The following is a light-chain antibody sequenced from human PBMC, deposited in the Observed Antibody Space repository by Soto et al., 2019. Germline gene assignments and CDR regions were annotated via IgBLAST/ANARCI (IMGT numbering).Light chain of an antibody. CDR1: QSVSSSY. CDR2: GAL. Sequence: EIVLTQSPGTLSLSPGERATLSCRASQSVSSSYLAWYQQKPGQAPRLLIYGALSRATGIPDRFSGSGSGTDFTLTISRLEPEDLAVYYGQQYGSSPWTFGQGTKVEIK. J-gene: IGKJ1*01. V-gene: IGKV3-20*01. CDR3: QQYGSSPWT.